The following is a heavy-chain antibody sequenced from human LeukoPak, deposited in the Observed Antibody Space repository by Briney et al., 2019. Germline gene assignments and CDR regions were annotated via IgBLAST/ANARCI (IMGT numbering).Heavy chain of an antibody. V-gene: IGHV4-4*07. D-gene: IGHD5-12*01. CDR2: IYSSGTT. CDR3: ASGSSGYDP. Sequence: SETLSLTRTVTGSSISNYYWSWIRQPAGKGLEWIGRIYSSGTTIYNPSLKSRVTMSVDTSRNQFSLKLSSVTAADTAVYFCASGSSGYDPWGQGTLVTVSS. J-gene: IGHJ5*02. CDR1: GSSISNYY.